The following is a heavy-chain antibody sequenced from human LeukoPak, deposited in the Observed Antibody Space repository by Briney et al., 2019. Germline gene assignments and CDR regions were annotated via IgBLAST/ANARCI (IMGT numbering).Heavy chain of an antibody. Sequence: ASVKVSCKASGYTFTSYGISWVRQAPGQGLEWMGWISAYNGNTNYAQKLQGRVTMTTDTSTSTAYMELRSLRSDDTAVYYCAGDQYCSGGSCFANDAFDIWGQGTMVTVSS. V-gene: IGHV1-18*01. J-gene: IGHJ3*02. CDR3: AGDQYCSGGSCFANDAFDI. CDR1: GYTFTSYG. CDR2: ISAYNGNT. D-gene: IGHD2-15*01.